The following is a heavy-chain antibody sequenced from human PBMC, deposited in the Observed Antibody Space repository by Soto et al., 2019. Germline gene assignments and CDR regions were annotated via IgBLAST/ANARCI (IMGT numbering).Heavy chain of an antibody. V-gene: IGHV3-23*01. CDR3: ARYQLYIRGVIRSRFAP. Sequence: EVQLLESEGGLIQPGGSLRLSCAASGLTFSSYAMSWVRQAPGKGLEWVSAISGSGGSTYYADSVKGRFTISRDNSKNTLDLHMNSLEAEDTAVYNCARYQLYIRGVIRSRFAPWGLGTLVTVSS. CDR2: ISGSGGST. J-gene: IGHJ5*02. D-gene: IGHD3-10*02. CDR1: GLTFSSYA.